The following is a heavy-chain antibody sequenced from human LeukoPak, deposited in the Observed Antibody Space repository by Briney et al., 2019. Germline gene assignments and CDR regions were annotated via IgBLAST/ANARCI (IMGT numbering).Heavy chain of an antibody. D-gene: IGHD3-16*02. CDR1: GGSFSGYY. Sequence: SETLSLTCAVYGGSFSGYYWSWIRQPPGKGLEWIGEINHSGSTNYNPSLKSRVTISVDTSKNQFSLKLSSVTAADTAVYYCASAYYDYVWGSYRPLNWFDPWGQGTLVTVSS. CDR2: INHSGST. J-gene: IGHJ5*02. V-gene: IGHV4-34*01. CDR3: ASAYYDYVWGSYRPLNWFDP.